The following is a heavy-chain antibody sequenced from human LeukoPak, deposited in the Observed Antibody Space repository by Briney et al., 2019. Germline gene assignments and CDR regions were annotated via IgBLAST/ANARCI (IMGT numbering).Heavy chain of an antibody. CDR2: ISSSSSTI. J-gene: IGHJ6*02. Sequence: PGGSLRLSCAASGFTFSSYSMNWVRQAPGKGLEWVSYISSSSSTIYYADSVKGRFTISRDNSKNTLYLQMNSLRAEDTAVYYCARRYYGDYRGWEPRHGMDVWGQGTTVTVSS. CDR3: ARRYYGDYRGWEPRHGMDV. CDR1: GFTFSSYS. D-gene: IGHD4-17*01. V-gene: IGHV3-48*01.